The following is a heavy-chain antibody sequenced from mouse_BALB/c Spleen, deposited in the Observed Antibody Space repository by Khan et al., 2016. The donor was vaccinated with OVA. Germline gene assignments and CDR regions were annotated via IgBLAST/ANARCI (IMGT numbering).Heavy chain of an antibody. V-gene: IGHV9-3-1*01. CDR1: GYIFTNYG. J-gene: IGHJ4*01. CDR2: INTYTGEP. CDR3: AMTLYASGYDYAMCY. Sequence: QIQLVQSGPELKKPGETVKISCKAAGYIFTNYGLTWVKQAPGKGLTWMGWINTYTGEPTYADDFKGRFAFSLETSANTAHLQINSLKNEDTATYFSAMTLYASGYDYAMCYWGQGTSVTVSS. D-gene: IGHD1-1*01.